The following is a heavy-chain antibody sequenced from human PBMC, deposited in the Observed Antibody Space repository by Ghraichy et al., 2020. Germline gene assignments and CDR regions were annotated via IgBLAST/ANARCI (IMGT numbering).Heavy chain of an antibody. Sequence: ASVKLSCKASGYTFSGYYIHWVRQAPGQGLEWMGWINPNSGDTNYAQKFQGRVTMTRDTSITTAYMELSSLRSDDTAVYYCARDVRSSWRTMFDPWGQGSLVTVSS. CDR3: ARDVRSSWRTMFDP. J-gene: IGHJ5*02. V-gene: IGHV1-2*02. CDR1: GYTFSGYY. D-gene: IGHD1-1*01. CDR2: INPNSGDT.